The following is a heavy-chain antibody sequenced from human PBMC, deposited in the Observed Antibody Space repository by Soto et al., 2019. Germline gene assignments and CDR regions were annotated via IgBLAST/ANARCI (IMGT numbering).Heavy chain of an antibody. D-gene: IGHD1-7*01. CDR1: GGSFSGYY. CDR2: INHSGST. V-gene: IGHV4-34*01. J-gene: IGHJ5*02. CDR3: ARGYNWNYNWFDP. Sequence: PSETLSLTCAVYGGSFSGYYWSWIRQPPGKGLEWIGEINHSGSTNYNPSLKSRVTISVDTSKNQFSLKLSSVTAADTAVYYCARGYNWNYNWFDPWGQGTLVTVSS.